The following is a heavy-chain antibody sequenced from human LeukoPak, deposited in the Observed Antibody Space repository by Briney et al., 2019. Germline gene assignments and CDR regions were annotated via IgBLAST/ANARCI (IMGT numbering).Heavy chain of an antibody. V-gene: IGHV1-8*01. CDR3: ARGIRRPYYFDY. J-gene: IGHJ4*02. Sequence: ASVKVSCKASGYTFTSYDINWVRQATGQGLEWMGWMNPNSGNTGYAQKFQGRVTMPRNTSISTAYMELSSLRSEDTAVYYCARGIRRPYYFDYWGQGTLVTVSS. CDR1: GYTFTSYD. CDR2: MNPNSGNT.